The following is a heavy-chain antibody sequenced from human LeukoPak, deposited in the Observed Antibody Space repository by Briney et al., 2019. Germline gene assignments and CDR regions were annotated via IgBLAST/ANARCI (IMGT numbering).Heavy chain of an antibody. CDR2: ISSDGSNT. CDR3: ASRNFGSSPFDY. Sequence: GGSLRLSCAASGFTFSRFWMHWVRQAPGKGLVWVSRISSDGSNTNYADSVKGRFTISRDNAKNTLYLQMDSLAGDDTAVYYCASRNFGSSPFDYWGQGTLVTVSS. CDR1: GFTFSRFW. V-gene: IGHV3-74*01. J-gene: IGHJ4*02. D-gene: IGHD3-10*01.